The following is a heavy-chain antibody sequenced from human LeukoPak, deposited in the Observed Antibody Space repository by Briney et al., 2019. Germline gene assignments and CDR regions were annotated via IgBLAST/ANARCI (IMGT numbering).Heavy chain of an antibody. CDR1: GGSISSYY. J-gene: IGHJ4*02. V-gene: IGHV4-59*08. D-gene: IGHD1-26*01. CDR2: IYYSGST. Sequence: SETLSLTCTVSGGSISSYYWSWIRQPPGKGLEWIGYIYYSGSTNYNPSLKSRVTISVDTSKKQLSLKLSSVTAADTAVYYCARHGSYYITGWGQGTLVTVSS. CDR3: ARHGSYYITG.